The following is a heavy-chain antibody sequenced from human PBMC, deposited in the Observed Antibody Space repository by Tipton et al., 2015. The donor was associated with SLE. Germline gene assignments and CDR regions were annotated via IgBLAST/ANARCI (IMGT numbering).Heavy chain of an antibody. D-gene: IGHD1-14*01. V-gene: IGHV3-21*01. CDR1: GFTFSSYS. Sequence: SLRLSCAASGFTFSSYSMNWVRQAPGKGLEWVSSISSTSSYIYYADSVKGRFTISRDNAKNSLYLQMNSLRAEYSALYYCVRGDNTGGSWGQGTLVTVSS. J-gene: IGHJ5*02. CDR2: ISSTSSYI. CDR3: VRGDNTGGS.